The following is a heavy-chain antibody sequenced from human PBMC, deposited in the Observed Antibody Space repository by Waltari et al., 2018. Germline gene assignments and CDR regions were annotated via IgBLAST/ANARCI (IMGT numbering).Heavy chain of an antibody. CDR2: MNPNSGNT. CDR1: GYTFTSYA. Sequence: QVQLVQSGAEVKKPGASVKVSCKASGYTFTSYAINWVRPATGQGLEWMGWMNPNSGNTGYAQKFQGRVTMTRNTSISTAYMELSSLRSEDTAVYYCARVLDFWSGYYAWPIDYWGQGTLVTVSS. CDR3: ARVLDFWSGYYAWPIDY. J-gene: IGHJ4*02. V-gene: IGHV1-8*01. D-gene: IGHD3-3*01.